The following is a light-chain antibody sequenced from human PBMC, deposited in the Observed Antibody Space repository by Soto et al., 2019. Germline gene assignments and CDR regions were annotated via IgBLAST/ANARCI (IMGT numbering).Light chain of an antibody. V-gene: IGKV3-15*01. CDR3: QQYSHWPT. CDR2: GAS. CDR1: QSVSTN. J-gene: IGKJ1*01. Sequence: EIVMTQSPATLSVSPGERATLSCRVSQSVSTNLAWYQQKPGQAPRLLIYGASTTATGFPARFSGSGSGTEFILTISSLQSEDFAVYYCQQYSHWPTFGQGTKVEIK.